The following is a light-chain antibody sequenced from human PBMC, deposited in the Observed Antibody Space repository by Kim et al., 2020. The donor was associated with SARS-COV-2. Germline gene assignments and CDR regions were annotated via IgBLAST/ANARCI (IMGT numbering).Light chain of an antibody. CDR3: QVWDSDSDHVI. Sequence: APGQTATITCEGNNIGSKSVHWYEQKPGQAPLIVVYHDGERPSGIPERISGSNIGNTATLTISRVEAGDEADYFCQVWDSDSDHVIFGGGTQLTVL. J-gene: IGLJ2*01. V-gene: IGLV3-21*02. CDR1: NIGSKS. CDR2: HDG.